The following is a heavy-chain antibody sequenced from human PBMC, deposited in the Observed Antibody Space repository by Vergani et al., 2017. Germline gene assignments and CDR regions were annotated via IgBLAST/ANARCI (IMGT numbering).Heavy chain of an antibody. J-gene: IGHJ4*02. CDR1: GGSISSYY. V-gene: IGHV4-4*07. D-gene: IGHD3-22*01. CDR3: ATYYYDSSGYYVDD. CDR2: IYTSGST. Sequence: QVQLQESGPGLVKPSETLSLTCTVSGGSISSYYWSWIRQPAGKGLEWIGRIYTSGSTNYNPSLKSRVTMSVDTSKNQFSLKLSSVTAADTAVYYCATYYYDSSGYYVDDWGQATLVTVSS.